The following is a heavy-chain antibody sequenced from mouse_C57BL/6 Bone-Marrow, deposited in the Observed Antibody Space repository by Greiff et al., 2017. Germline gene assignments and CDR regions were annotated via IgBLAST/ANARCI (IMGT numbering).Heavy chain of an antibody. CDR2: IDPSDSYT. V-gene: IGHV1-59*01. Sequence: QVQLQQPGAELVRPGTSVKLSCKASGYTFTSYWMHWVKQRPGQGLEWIGVIDPSDSYTNYNQKFKGKATLTVDTSSSTAYMQLSSLTSEDSAVYYCACGSSPYYFDYWGQGTTLTVSS. CDR3: ACGSSPYYFDY. CDR1: GYTFTSYW. J-gene: IGHJ2*01. D-gene: IGHD1-1*01.